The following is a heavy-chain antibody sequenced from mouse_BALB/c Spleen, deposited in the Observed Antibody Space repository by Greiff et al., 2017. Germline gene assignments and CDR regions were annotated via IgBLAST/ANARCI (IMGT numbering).Heavy chain of an antibody. D-gene: IGHD2-1*01. CDR3: ARRAVYYGNFYYFDY. V-gene: IGHV1S56*01. Sequence: VQLQQSGPELVKPGASVRISCKASGYTFTSYYIHWVKQRPGQGLEWIGWIYPGNVNTKYNEKFKGKATLTADKSSSTAYMQLSSLTSEDSAVYFCARRAVYYGNFYYFDYWGQGTTLTVSS. CDR2: IYPGNVNT. CDR1: GYTFTSYY. J-gene: IGHJ2*01.